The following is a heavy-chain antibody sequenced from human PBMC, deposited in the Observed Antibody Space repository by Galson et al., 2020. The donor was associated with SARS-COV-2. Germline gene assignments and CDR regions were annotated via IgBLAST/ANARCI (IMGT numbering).Heavy chain of an antibody. CDR2: INSDGSST. V-gene: IGHV3-74*01. CDR3: ARVGTRSGWKYYFDY. D-gene: IGHD6-19*01. J-gene: IGHJ4*02. CDR1: GFTFSSSW. Sequence: TGGSLRLSCAASGFTFSSSWMHWVRQAPGKGLVWVSRINSDGSSTRYADSVKGRFTISRDNAKNTLYLQMNSLRAEDTAVYYCARVGTRSGWKYYFDYWGQGTLVTVSS.